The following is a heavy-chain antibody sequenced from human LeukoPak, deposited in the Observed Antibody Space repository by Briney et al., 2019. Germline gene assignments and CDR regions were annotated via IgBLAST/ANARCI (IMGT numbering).Heavy chain of an antibody. V-gene: IGHV3-48*02. J-gene: IGHJ4*02. CDR1: GFTFSSYR. CDR2: ISSSSSTI. CDR3: ARDGPFSGSYFADFDY. D-gene: IGHD1-26*01. Sequence: PGGSLRLSCVASGFTFSSYRMSWVRQAPGKGLEWVSYISSSSSTIYYADSVKGRFSVSRDNAKNSLYLQLNSLRDEDTAVYYCARDGPFSGSYFADFDYWGQGTLVTVAS.